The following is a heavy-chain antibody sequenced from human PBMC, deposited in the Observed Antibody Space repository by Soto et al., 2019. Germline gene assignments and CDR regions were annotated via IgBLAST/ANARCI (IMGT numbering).Heavy chain of an antibody. J-gene: IGHJ4*02. CDR3: AKATQDTTYFDY. Sequence: EVQLLESGGGLVQPGRSLRLSCAASGFTFSSYAMSWVRQAPGKGLEWVSAISSGGGTIYYGDSVKGRYTSSRDNYKNTLYLEMNSLRGEDTAVYYCAKATQDTTYFDYWGRGTLVTVSS. V-gene: IGHV3-23*01. D-gene: IGHD2-15*01. CDR1: GFTFSSYA. CDR2: ISSGGGTI.